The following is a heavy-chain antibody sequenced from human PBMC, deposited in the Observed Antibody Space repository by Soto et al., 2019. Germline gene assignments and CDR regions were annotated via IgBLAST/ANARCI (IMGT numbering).Heavy chain of an antibody. CDR1: GFTFSSYS. Sequence: GGSLRLSCAASGFTFSSYSMNWVRQAPGKGLEWVSSISSSSSYIYYADSVKGRFTISRDNAKNSLYLQMNSLRAEDTAVYYCARGSSSKGFDPWGQVTLVTVSS. V-gene: IGHV3-21*01. CDR3: ARGSSSKGFDP. D-gene: IGHD6-13*01. J-gene: IGHJ5*02. CDR2: ISSSSSYI.